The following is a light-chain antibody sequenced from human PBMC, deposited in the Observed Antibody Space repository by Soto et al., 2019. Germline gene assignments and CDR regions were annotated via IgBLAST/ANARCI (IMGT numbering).Light chain of an antibody. CDR1: QTINTY. CDR3: QQSYRAPLT. Sequence: DLQMTQSPSSLSASVGDRVTITCRASQTINTYLNWYQQKPGKAPKLVIHAASSVQSGVPSRFSGSGSGTDFTLTISSLQPEDFATYYCQQSYRAPLTFGPGTKVDIK. CDR2: AAS. J-gene: IGKJ3*01. V-gene: IGKV1-39*01.